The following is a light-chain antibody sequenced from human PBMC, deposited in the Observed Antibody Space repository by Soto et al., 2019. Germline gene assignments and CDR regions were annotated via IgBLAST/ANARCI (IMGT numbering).Light chain of an antibody. V-gene: IGKV3-15*01. CDR3: QQYSDWPLT. CDR1: QTLYNN. J-gene: IGKJ4*01. CDR2: GAS. Sequence: EILMMQSPATLSVSPGERATLSCRASQTLYNNLAWYQQKLGQAPRLLIYGASARATDIPARFSGSGSGTEFTLTISGLQSEDFAIYYCQQYSDWPLTFGGGTKVEIK.